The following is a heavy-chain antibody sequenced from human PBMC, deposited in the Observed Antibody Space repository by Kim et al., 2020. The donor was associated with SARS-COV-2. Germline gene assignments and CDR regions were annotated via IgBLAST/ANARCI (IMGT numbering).Heavy chain of an antibody. CDR2: IWYDGSNK. Sequence: GGSLRLSCAASGFTFSSYGMHWVRQAPGKGLEWVAVIWYDGSNKYYADSVKGRFTISRDNSKNTLYLQMNSLRAEDTAVYYCARDTHDGSGSYWGQGTLVTVSS. D-gene: IGHD3-22*01. J-gene: IGHJ4*02. CDR3: ARDTHDGSGSY. CDR1: GFTFSSYG. V-gene: IGHV3-33*01.